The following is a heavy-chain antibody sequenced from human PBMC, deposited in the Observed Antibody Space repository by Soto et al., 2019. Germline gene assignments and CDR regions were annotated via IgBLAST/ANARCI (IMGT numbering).Heavy chain of an antibody. Sequence: ASVKVSCKASGYTFTSYGISWVRQAPGQGLEWMGWISAYNGNTNYAQKLQGRVTMTTDTSTSTAYMELRSLRSDDTAVYYCARMITIFGVVIIPVAMDVWGKGTTVTVSS. CDR2: ISAYNGNT. CDR3: ARMITIFGVVIIPVAMDV. J-gene: IGHJ6*04. V-gene: IGHV1-18*01. D-gene: IGHD3-3*01. CDR1: GYTFTSYG.